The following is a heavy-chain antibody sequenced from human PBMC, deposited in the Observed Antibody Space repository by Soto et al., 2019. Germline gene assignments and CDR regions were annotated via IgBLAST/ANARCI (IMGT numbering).Heavy chain of an antibody. CDR1: KFTFSSYW. D-gene: IGHD1-26*01. Sequence: GGSLRLSCAASKFTFSSYWMHWVRQAPGKGLMWVSRINSDGSRTTYADSVKGRFTTSRDNAKNTLFLQMNSLRAEDSAVYYGVRVATGSSDWSDPWGQGTLVTVSS. CDR2: INSDGSRT. J-gene: IGHJ5*02. V-gene: IGHV3-74*01. CDR3: VRVATGSSDWSDP.